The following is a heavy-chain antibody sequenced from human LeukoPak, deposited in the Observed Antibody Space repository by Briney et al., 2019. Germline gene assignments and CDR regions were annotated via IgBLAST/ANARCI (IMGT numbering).Heavy chain of an antibody. CDR3: AREYCSGGSCYFDY. V-gene: IGHV3-53*01. J-gene: IGHJ4*02. CDR2: IYSGGST. CDR1: GFTVSSNY. D-gene: IGHD2-15*01. Sequence: GGSVRLSCAASGFTVSSNYMSWVRQAPGKGRKWGTVIYSGGSTYYADSVKGRFTISRDNSKNTLYLQRNSLRDKATAVYYCAREYCSGGSCYFDYWGQGTLVTVSS.